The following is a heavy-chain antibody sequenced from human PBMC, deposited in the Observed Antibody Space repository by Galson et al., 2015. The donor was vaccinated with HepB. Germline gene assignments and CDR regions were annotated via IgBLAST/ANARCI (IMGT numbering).Heavy chain of an antibody. V-gene: IGHV3-30-3*01. CDR2: ISYDGSNK. Sequence: SLRLSCAASGLIFSSYAMHWVRQAPGKGLEWVAVISYDGSNKYYADSVKGRFTISRDNSKNTVYLQMNSLRAEDTAVYYCEGMATSPPPQTNFDYWGQGTLVTVSS. CDR1: GLIFSSYA. D-gene: IGHD5-24*01. CDR3: EGMATSPPPQTNFDY. J-gene: IGHJ4*02.